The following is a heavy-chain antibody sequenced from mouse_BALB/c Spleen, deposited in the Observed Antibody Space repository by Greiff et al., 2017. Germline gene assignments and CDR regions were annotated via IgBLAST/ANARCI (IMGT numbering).Heavy chain of an antibody. CDR1: GYTFTSYW. D-gene: IGHD2-4*01. CDR2: IYPSDSYT. J-gene: IGHJ1*01. Sequence: VQLQQPGAELVRPGASVKLSCKASGYTFTSYWINWVKQRPGQGLEWIGNIYPSDSYTNYNQKFKDKATLTVDKSSSTAYMQLSSPTSEDSAVYYCTRESYYDYLHWYFDVWGAGTTVTVSS. V-gene: IGHV1-69*02. CDR3: TRESYYDYLHWYFDV.